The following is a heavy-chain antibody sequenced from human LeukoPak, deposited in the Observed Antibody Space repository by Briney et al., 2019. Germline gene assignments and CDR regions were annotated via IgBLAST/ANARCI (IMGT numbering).Heavy chain of an antibody. CDR3: ARESIKWEQRVDAFDI. J-gene: IGHJ3*02. CDR2: INPSGGST. D-gene: IGHD1-26*01. CDR1: GYTFTSYY. Sequence: ASVKVSCKASGYTFTSYYMHWVRQAPGQGLEWMGIINPSGGSTSYAQKFQGRVTMTRDMSTSTVYMELSSLRSEDTAVYYCARESIKWEQRVDAFDIWGQGTMVTVSS. V-gene: IGHV1-46*01.